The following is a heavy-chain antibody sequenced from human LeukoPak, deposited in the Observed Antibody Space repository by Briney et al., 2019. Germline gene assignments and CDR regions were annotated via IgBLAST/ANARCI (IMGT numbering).Heavy chain of an antibody. CDR1: GYTFTSYY. Sequence: ASVKVSCKASGYTFTSYYMHWVRQAPGQGLEGMGIINPSGGSTSYAQKFQGRVTMTTDTSTSTAYMELRSLRSDDTAVYYCASLKNYYDSSGYLVNDAFDIWGQGTMVTVSS. J-gene: IGHJ3*02. D-gene: IGHD3-22*01. CDR2: INPSGGST. CDR3: ASLKNYYDSSGYLVNDAFDI. V-gene: IGHV1-46*01.